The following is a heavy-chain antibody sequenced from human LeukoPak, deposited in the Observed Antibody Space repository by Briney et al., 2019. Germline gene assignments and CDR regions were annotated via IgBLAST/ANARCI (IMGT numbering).Heavy chain of an antibody. CDR2: IIPISGTT. CDR1: GGTFTSYA. V-gene: IGHV1-69*13. D-gene: IGHD1-26*01. CDR3: ARKLRLGGNWFDP. Sequence: SVKVSCKTSGGTFTSYAITWEQQAPGQGLEWMGKIIPISGTTNYAQKFQGRVTFTADESTSTAYMEMSSLRSEDTALYYCARKLRLGGNWFDPWGQGTLVTVSS. J-gene: IGHJ5*02.